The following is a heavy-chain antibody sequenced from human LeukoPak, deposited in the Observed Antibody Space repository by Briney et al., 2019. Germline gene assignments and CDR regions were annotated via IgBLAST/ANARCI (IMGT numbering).Heavy chain of an antibody. CDR2: IYYSGST. Sequence: SETLSLTCTVSGGSISTFYWTWIRQPPGKGLEWIGYIYYSGSTNYNPSLKSRLTISVDTSKNQFSLKLSSVTAADTAVYYCARRGIAVDGFDYWGQGTLVTVSS. J-gene: IGHJ4*02. D-gene: IGHD6-19*01. CDR1: GGSISTFY. V-gene: IGHV4-59*08. CDR3: ARRGIAVDGFDY.